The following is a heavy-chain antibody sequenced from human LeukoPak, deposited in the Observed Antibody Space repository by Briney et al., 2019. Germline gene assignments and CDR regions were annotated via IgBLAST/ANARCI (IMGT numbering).Heavy chain of an antibody. J-gene: IGHJ4*02. V-gene: IGHV3-7*01. CDR2: IKQDGSEK. CDR1: GFTFSSYW. D-gene: IGHD6-19*01. CDR3: ARQWLGYYFDY. Sequence: GGSLRLSCAASGFTFSSYWMSWVRQAPGKGLEWVANIKQDGSEKYYVDSVKGRFAISRDNAKNSLYLQMNSLRAEDTAVYYCARQWLGYYFDYWGQGTLVTVSS.